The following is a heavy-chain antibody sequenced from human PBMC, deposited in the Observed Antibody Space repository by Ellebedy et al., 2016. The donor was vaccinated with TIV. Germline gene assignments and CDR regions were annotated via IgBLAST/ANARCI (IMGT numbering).Heavy chain of an antibody. CDR1: GGSINSGATY. CDR3: AILTIPGGSDY. J-gene: IGHJ4*02. D-gene: IGHD3-3*01. CDR2: IYTSGSP. V-gene: IGHV4-61*02. Sequence: SETLSLXXTVSGGSINSGATYWTWIRQPAGKGLEWIGRIYTSGSPIYNPSHKSRVSMSIDTSKNHFSLELNSVTAADTAVYYCAILTIPGGSDYWGQGTLVTVSS.